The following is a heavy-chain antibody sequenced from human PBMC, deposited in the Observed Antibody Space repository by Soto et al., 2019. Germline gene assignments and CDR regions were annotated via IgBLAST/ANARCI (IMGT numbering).Heavy chain of an antibody. D-gene: IGHD1-26*01. Sequence: GGSLRLSCAASGFTFSSYAMSWVRQAPGKGLEWVSAISGSGGSTYYADSVKGRFTISRDNSKNTLYLQMNNLRAEDTAVYYCAKDPARIVGAGYYFDYWGQGTLVTVSS. CDR3: AKDPARIVGAGYYFDY. J-gene: IGHJ4*02. V-gene: IGHV3-23*01. CDR2: ISGSGGST. CDR1: GFTFSSYA.